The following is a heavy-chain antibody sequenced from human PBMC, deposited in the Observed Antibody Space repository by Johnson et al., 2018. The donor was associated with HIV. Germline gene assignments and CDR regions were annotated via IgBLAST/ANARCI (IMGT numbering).Heavy chain of an antibody. Sequence: VQLVESGGGLVQPGGSLRLSCAASGFTFSSYDMHWVRQATGKGLEWVSAIGTAGDTYYPGSVKGRFTISRENAKNYLYLQMNSLRAGDTAVVYCALRMFSSGWYNDGLGAFNIWGQGTMVTVSS. CDR3: ALRMFSSGWYNDGLGAFNI. CDR1: GFTFSSYD. V-gene: IGHV3-13*01. CDR2: IGTAGDT. J-gene: IGHJ3*02. D-gene: IGHD6-19*01.